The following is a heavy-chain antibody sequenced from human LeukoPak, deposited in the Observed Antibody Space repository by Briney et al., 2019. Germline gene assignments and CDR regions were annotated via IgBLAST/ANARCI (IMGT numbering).Heavy chain of an antibody. CDR1: GYTFSDFG. D-gene: IGHD4-17*01. V-gene: IGHV1-18*01. CDR2: IGAYNDNT. CDR3: ARAGAAVTMFFDF. Sequence: ASAKVSCKASGYTFSDFGITWVRQAPGQGVGWMGWIGAYNDNTNYPQKFQGRVTLTTDTSTSTAYMELRSLTSDDTALYYCARAGAAVTMFFDFWGQGTLVTVSS. J-gene: IGHJ4*02.